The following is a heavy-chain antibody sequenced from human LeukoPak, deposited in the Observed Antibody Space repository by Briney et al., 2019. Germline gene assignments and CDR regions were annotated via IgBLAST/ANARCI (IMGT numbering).Heavy chain of an antibody. CDR2: ISSSSYI. CDR1: GFTFSSYS. Sequence: GGSLRLSCAASGFTFSSYSLNWVRQAPGKGLEWVSSISSSSYIYYADSVKGRFTISRDNAKNSLYLQMNSLRAEDTAVYYCARGNYDGQGSFDYWGQGTLVTVSS. CDR3: ARGNYDGQGSFDY. J-gene: IGHJ4*02. D-gene: IGHD4-23*01. V-gene: IGHV3-21*01.